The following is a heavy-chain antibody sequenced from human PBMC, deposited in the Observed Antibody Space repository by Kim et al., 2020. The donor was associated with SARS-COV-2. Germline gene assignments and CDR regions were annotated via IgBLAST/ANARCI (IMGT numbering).Heavy chain of an antibody. J-gene: IGHJ5*02. Sequence: GGSLRLSCAASGFTFSSYWMHWVRQAPGKGLVWVSRINSDGSSTSYADSVKGRFTISRDNAKNTLYLQMNSLRAEDTAVYYCARDLGRSAEKIYDFWSGTPTNWFDPWGQGTLVTVSS. CDR2: INSDGSST. CDR1: GFTFSSYW. D-gene: IGHD3-3*01. CDR3: ARDLGRSAEKIYDFWSGTPTNWFDP. V-gene: IGHV3-74*01.